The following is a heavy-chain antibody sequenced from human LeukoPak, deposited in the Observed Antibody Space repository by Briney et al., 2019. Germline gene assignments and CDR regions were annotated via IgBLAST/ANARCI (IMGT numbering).Heavy chain of an antibody. V-gene: IGHV3-23*01. CDR2: ISGSGGST. CDR1: GFTFSSYA. J-gene: IGHJ4*02. CDR3: AKDQRRNYYGSGSYGAPDY. Sequence: PGGSLRLSCAASGFTFSSYAMSWVRQAPGKGLEWVSAISGSGGSTYYADSVKGRFTISRDNSKNTLYLQMNSLRAEDTAVYYCAKDQRRNYYGSGSYGAPDYWGQGTLVTVSS. D-gene: IGHD3-10*01.